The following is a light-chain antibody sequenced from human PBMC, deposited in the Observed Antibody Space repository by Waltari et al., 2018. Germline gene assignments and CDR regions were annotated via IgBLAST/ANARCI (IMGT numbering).Light chain of an antibody. J-gene: IGLJ2*01. V-gene: IGLV2-14*01. CDR1: SSDVGGYNY. CDR3: SSYTSSSTV. Sequence: QSALTQPASVSGSPGQSITISCTGTSSDVGGYNYVSWYQQHPGKAPNLRIYEVSNRPSGVSNRFSGSKSGNTASLTISGLQAEDEADYYCSSYTSSSTVFGGGTKLTVL. CDR2: EVS.